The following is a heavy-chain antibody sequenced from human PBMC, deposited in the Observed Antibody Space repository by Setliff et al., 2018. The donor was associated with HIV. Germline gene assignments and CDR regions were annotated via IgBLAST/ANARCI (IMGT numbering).Heavy chain of an antibody. CDR1: GGSISNYY. CDR3: ARSSRVNCGGDCYLFDY. Sequence: SETLSLTCTVSGGSISNYYWSWIRQPAGKGLEWIGRVQTSGRTNNNPSLKSRVTMSVDTSKNQFSLILTSVTAADTAVYYCARSSRVNCGGDCYLFDYWGQGTPVTVSS. J-gene: IGHJ4*02. CDR2: VQTSGRT. D-gene: IGHD2-21*02. V-gene: IGHV4-4*07.